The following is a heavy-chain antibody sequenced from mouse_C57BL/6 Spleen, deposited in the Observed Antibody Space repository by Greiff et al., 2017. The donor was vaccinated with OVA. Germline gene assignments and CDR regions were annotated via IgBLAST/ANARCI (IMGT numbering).Heavy chain of an antibody. Sequence: EVKLMESGPELVKPGASVKMSCKASGYTFTDYNMHWVKQSHGKSLEWIGYINPNNGGTSYNQKFKGKATLTVNKSSSTAYMELRSLTSEDSAVYYCARRGGKGDYWGQGTTLTVSS. CDR1: GYTFTDYN. V-gene: IGHV1-22*01. D-gene: IGHD1-1*02. CDR3: ARRGGKGDY. J-gene: IGHJ2*01. CDR2: INPNNGGT.